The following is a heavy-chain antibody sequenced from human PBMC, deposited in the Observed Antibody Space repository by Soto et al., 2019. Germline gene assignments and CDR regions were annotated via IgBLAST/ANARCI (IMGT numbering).Heavy chain of an antibody. J-gene: IGHJ4*02. CDR3: ARRSPDFDWLSQFDY. V-gene: IGHV4-59*08. Sequence: QVQLQESGPGLVKPSETLSLTCTVSGGSISSYYWSWIRQTPGKGLEWIGYIFYFGSTNYNPSLKSRVTLSIDTSNNQLSLKLSSVTAADTAVYYCARRSPDFDWLSQFDYWGQGTLVTVSS. CDR2: IFYFGST. CDR1: GGSISSYY. D-gene: IGHD3-9*01.